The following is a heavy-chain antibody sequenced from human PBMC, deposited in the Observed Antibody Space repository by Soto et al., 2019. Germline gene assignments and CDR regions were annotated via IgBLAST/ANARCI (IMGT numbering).Heavy chain of an antibody. CDR1: GVSISSYY. J-gene: IGHJ4*02. Sequence: PSETLSLTCTVSGVSISSYYWSWIRQPPGKGLEWIGEIHSSGNTDYNPSLKSRVTISRDMSKNEFSLKLTSVTAADTAVYYCARTGPYSSGNNWGQGTLVTVSS. CDR2: IHSSGNT. CDR3: ARTGPYSSGNN. V-gene: IGHV4-59*12. D-gene: IGHD3-22*01.